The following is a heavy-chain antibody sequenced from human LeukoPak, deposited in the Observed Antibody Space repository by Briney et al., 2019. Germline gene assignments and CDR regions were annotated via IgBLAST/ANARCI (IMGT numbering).Heavy chain of an antibody. Sequence: GGSLRLSCAGSGFPFSSHGMNWVRQAPGKGLEWVSGISPGGGPTYYADSVKGRFTISRDNSKNTLYLQMGSLRAEDMAVYYCAREGGWYWYFDLWGRGTLVTVSS. J-gene: IGHJ2*01. V-gene: IGHV3-23*01. CDR3: AREGGWYWYFDL. D-gene: IGHD6-19*01. CDR1: GFPFSSHG. CDR2: ISPGGGPT.